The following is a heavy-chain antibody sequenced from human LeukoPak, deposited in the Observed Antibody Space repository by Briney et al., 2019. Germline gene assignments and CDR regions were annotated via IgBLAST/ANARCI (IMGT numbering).Heavy chain of an antibody. V-gene: IGHV1-24*01. CDR1: GYTLTELS. CDR2: FDPEDGET. D-gene: IGHD1-26*01. J-gene: IGHJ4*02. Sequence: ASVKVSCKVSGYTLTELSMHWVRQAPGKGLEWMGGFDPEDGETIYAQKFQGRVTMTEDTSTDTAYMELSSLRSEDTAVYYCARGNSGSYPNDYWGQGTLVTVSS. CDR3: ARGNSGSYPNDY.